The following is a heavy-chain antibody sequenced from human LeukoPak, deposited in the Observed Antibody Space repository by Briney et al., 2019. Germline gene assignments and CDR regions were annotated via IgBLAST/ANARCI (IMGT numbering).Heavy chain of an antibody. Sequence: GASVKVSSKASGYIFTGYYMHWVRQAPGQGLEWMRRINPNSGGTNYAQKFQGSVTMTRDTSISTAYMELSRLRSDDTAVYYCARDLGYCSGGSCSDYWGQGTLVTVSS. D-gene: IGHD2-15*01. CDR1: GYIFTGYY. V-gene: IGHV1-2*06. CDR2: INPNSGGT. CDR3: ARDLGYCSGGSCSDY. J-gene: IGHJ4*02.